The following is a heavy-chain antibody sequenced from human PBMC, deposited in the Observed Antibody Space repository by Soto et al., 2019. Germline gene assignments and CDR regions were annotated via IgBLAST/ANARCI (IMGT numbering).Heavy chain of an antibody. J-gene: IGHJ1*01. CDR3: ARVRKRGVSPESFQH. V-gene: IGHV4-31*03. Sequence: QVQLQESGPGLVKPSQTLSLTCTVSGGSISSGGYYWSWIRQHPGKGLEWMGYIYYSGSTYYHPSLKSRVTISVDTSKNQFTLKLSSVTAADTAVYYCARVRKRGVSPESFQHWGQGTLVTVSS. D-gene: IGHD3-10*01. CDR1: GGSISSGGYY. CDR2: IYYSGST.